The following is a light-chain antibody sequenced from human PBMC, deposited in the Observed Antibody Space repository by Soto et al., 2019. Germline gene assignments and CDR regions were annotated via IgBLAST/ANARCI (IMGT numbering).Light chain of an antibody. CDR2: TNN. CDR3: AAWDDNLSGVV. Sequence: QSVPTQPPSASGTPGQRVTISCSGSSSNIGSNYVYWYQQLPGTAPKLLIYTNNQRPSGVPDRFSGSKSGTSASLAISGLRSEDEADYYCAAWDDNLSGVVFGGGTKLTVL. J-gene: IGLJ2*01. V-gene: IGLV1-47*01. CDR1: SSNIGSNY.